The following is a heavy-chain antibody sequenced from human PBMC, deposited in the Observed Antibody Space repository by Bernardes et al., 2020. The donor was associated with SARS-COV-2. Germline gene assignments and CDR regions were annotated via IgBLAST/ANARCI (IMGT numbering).Heavy chain of an antibody. CDR1: GFTFSSYG. J-gene: IGHJ6*02. Sequence: GGSLRLSCAASGFTFSSYGMHWVRQAPGKGLEWVAVIWYDGSNKYYADSVKGRFTISRDNSKNTLYLQMNSLRAEDTAVYYCARGVGARQLWFGGSEGDGMDVWGQGTTVTVSS. CDR3: ARGVGARQLWFGGSEGDGMDV. D-gene: IGHD3-10*01. V-gene: IGHV3-33*01. CDR2: IWYDGSNK.